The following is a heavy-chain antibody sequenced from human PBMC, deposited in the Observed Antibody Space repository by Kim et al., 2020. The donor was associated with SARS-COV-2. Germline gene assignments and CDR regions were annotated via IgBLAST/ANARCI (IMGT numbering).Heavy chain of an antibody. D-gene: IGHD6-13*01. J-gene: IGHJ6*02. CDR2: IYYSGST. CDR1: GGSISSYY. Sequence: SETLSLTCTVSGGSISSYYWSWIRQPPGKGLEWIGYIYYSGSTNYNPSLKSRVTISVDTSKNQFSLKLSSVTAADTAVYYCARDGGRQSSTWEDGMDVWGQGTTVTVSS. CDR3: ARDGGRQSSTWEDGMDV. V-gene: IGHV4-59*01.